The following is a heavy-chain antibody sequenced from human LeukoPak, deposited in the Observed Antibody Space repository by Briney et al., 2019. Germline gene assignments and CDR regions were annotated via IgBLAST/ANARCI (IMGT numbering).Heavy chain of an antibody. Sequence: SVKVSCKASGGTVSRYAIRWVRQAPGQGLEWMGGIIPIFGTANYAQKFQGRVTITADDSTSTAYMELSSLRSEDTAVYYCATNRYSYYYYGMDVWGKGTTVTVSS. CDR1: GGTVSRYA. J-gene: IGHJ6*04. D-gene: IGHD5-18*01. CDR2: IIPIFGTA. CDR3: ATNRYSYYYYGMDV. V-gene: IGHV1-69*01.